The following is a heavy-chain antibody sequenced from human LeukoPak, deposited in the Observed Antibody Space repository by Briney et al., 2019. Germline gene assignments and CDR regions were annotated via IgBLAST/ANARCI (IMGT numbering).Heavy chain of an antibody. V-gene: IGHV3-74*01. J-gene: IGHJ4*02. Sequence: GGSLRLSCAASGFTFSSYWIHWVRQAPGKGLVWVSRISPDGSITNYADSVQGRFTIPRDNSKNTLYLQMNSLRAEDTAVYYCAKFGSSSITPNFDYWGQGTLVTVSS. CDR2: ISPDGSIT. CDR3: AKFGSSSITPNFDY. CDR1: GFTFSSYW. D-gene: IGHD2-2*01.